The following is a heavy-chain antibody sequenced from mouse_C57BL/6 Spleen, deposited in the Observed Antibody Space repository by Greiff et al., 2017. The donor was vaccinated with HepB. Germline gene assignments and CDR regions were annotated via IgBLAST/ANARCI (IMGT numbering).Heavy chain of an antibody. Sequence: QVQLKESGAELARPGASVKLSCKASGYTFTSYGISWVKQRTGQGLEWIGEIYPRSGNTYYNEKFKGKATLTADKSSSTAYMELRSLTSEDSAVYFCARSGGYDGGYYFDDWGQGTTLTVSS. CDR3: ARSGGYDGGYYFDD. D-gene: IGHD2-2*01. J-gene: IGHJ2*01. CDR2: IYPRSGNT. V-gene: IGHV1-81*01. CDR1: GYTFTSYG.